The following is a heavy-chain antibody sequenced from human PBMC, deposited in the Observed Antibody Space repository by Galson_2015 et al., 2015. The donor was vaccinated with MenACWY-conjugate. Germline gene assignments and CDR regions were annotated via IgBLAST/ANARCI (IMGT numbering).Heavy chain of an antibody. J-gene: IGHJ4*02. CDR2: INGAGSRA. CDR3: ARIWFGEVLEVDG. Sequence: SLRLSCAASGFTFSSYWMHWVRQPPGKGLVWVSRINGAGSRAGYADSVEGRFTISRDNAKHRLFLQMNSLRVEDTGVYYCARIWFGEVLEVDGWGQGTLVTVSS. CDR1: GFTFSSYW. V-gene: IGHV3-74*01. D-gene: IGHD3-10*01.